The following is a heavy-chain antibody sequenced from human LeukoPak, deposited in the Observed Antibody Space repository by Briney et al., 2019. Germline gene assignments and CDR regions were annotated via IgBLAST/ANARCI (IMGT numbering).Heavy chain of an antibody. CDR3: AREGQDLDH. J-gene: IGHJ4*02. V-gene: IGHV4-30-4*01. Sequence: PSQTLSLTCTVSGDSISSDNYYWNWIRQPPGKGLEWIGYIYYSGSTYYNPSLKSRITISVDTSRNQFSLKLSSVTAADTAVYYCAREGQDLDHWGQGTLVSVST. CDR1: GDSISSDNYY. CDR2: IYYSGST. D-gene: IGHD2-15*01.